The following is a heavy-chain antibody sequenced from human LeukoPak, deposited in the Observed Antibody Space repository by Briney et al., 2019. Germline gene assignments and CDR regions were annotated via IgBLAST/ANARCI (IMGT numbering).Heavy chain of an antibody. Sequence: PGGSLRLSCAASGFTFSSYWMSWVRQAPGKGLEWVANIKQEGSEKYYVDSVKGRFTISRDNAKNSLYLQMNSLRAEDTAVYYCARDPYGDYFDYWGQGTLVTVSS. V-gene: IGHV3-7*03. D-gene: IGHD4-17*01. CDR1: GFTFSSYW. CDR2: IKQEGSEK. CDR3: ARDPYGDYFDY. J-gene: IGHJ4*02.